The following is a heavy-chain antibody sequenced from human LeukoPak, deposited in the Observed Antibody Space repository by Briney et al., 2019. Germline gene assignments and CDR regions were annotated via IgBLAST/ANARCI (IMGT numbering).Heavy chain of an antibody. CDR3: ATSLPLDWYFDL. CDR2: INHSGST. V-gene: IGHV4-34*01. Sequence: NTSETLSLTCAVYGGSFSGYYWSWIRQPPGKGLEWIGEINHSGSTNYNPSLKSRVTISVDTSKNQFSLKLSSVTAADTAVYYCATSLPLDWYFDLWGRGTLVSVSS. D-gene: IGHD5/OR15-5a*01. J-gene: IGHJ2*01. CDR1: GGSFSGYY.